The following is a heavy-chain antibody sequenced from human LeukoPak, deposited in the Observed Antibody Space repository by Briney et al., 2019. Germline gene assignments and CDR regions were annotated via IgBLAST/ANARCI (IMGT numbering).Heavy chain of an antibody. CDR3: AKDSGGWSNFDY. D-gene: IGHD6-19*01. CDR1: GFTFSSFG. V-gene: IGHV3-33*06. CDR2: IWYDGSNK. J-gene: IGHJ4*02. Sequence: GGSLRLSCAASGFTFSSFGMHGVRPAPGKGREWVAVIWYDGSNKYYADTVTGRFTITRDNSKNTLYLQMNSLRAEDAAVYYCAKDSGGWSNFDYWGQGTLVTASS.